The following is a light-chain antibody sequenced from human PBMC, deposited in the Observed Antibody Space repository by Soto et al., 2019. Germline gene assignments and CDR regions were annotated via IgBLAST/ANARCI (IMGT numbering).Light chain of an antibody. Sequence: QSVLTQPASVSGSPGQSITISCTGTSSDIGRYDYVSWYQQLPGKAPTLIIYRVIHRPSGVSDRFSGSKSGNSASLSISALQPDDEAAYFCGSYTSATTWVFGGGTKLTVL. V-gene: IGLV2-14*01. CDR3: GSYTSATTWV. CDR2: RVI. CDR1: SSDIGRYDY. J-gene: IGLJ3*02.